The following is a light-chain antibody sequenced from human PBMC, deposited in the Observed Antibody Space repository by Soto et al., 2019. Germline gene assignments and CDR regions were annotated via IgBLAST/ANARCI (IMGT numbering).Light chain of an antibody. CDR2: GDN. Sequence: NFMLTQPHSVSESPGKTVTISCTGSRGSVASNFVHWYQRRPGSAPTIVIYGDNQRPSGVPDRFSGSIDSSSNSASLTISRLLTADEGADHCQSYDRGSLYVVGTGTKLTVL. V-gene: IGLV6-57*02. CDR3: QSYDRGSLYV. CDR1: RGSVASNF. J-gene: IGLJ1*01.